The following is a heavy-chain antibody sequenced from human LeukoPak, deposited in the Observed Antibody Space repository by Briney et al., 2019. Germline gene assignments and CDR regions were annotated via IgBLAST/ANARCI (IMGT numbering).Heavy chain of an antibody. CDR3: ARDYYDSSGYCYAVHPVGLDY. CDR2: IWYDGSNK. J-gene: IGHJ4*02. CDR1: GFTFSSYG. V-gene: IGHV3-33*01. Sequence: GRSLRLSCAASGFTFSSYGMQWVRQAPGKGLEWVAVIWYDGSNKYHADSVKGRFTISRDNSKNTLYLQMNSLRAEDTAVYYCARDYYDSSGYCYAVHPVGLDYWGQGTLVTVSS. D-gene: IGHD3-22*01.